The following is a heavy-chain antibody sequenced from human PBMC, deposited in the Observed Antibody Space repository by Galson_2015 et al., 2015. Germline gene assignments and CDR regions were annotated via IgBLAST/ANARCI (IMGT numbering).Heavy chain of an antibody. CDR3: ARDQLTWIQFVGREERKFDP. V-gene: IGHV1-69*01. J-gene: IGHJ5*02. Sequence: QSGAEVKKPGESLKISCKASGGTFSSYAISWVRQAPGQGLEWMGGIIPIFGTANYAQKFQGRVTITADESTSTAYMELRSLRSDDTAVYYCARDQLTWIQFVGREERKFDPWGQGTLVTVSS. CDR1: GGTFSSYA. D-gene: IGHD5-18*01. CDR2: IIPIFGTA.